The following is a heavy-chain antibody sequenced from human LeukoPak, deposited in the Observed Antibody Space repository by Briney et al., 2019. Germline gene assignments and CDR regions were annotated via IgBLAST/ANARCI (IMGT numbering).Heavy chain of an antibody. CDR2: ISGSGGST. Sequence: PWGSLRLSCAASGFTFSSHAMSGVRQAPGKGFAWVSAISGSGGSTYYADSVRGRFTISRDNSKNTLSLQMNSLRAEDTAVYYCAKGERGAAGTAHWGQGTLVTVSS. CDR3: AKGERGAAGTAH. V-gene: IGHV3-23*01. CDR1: GFTFSSHA. J-gene: IGHJ4*02. D-gene: IGHD6-13*01.